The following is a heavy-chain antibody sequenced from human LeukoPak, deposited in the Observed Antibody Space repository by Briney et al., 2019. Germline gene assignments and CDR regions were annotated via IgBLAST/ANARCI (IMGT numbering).Heavy chain of an antibody. CDR1: GFTFSSYA. Sequence: GGSLRLSCAASGFTFSSYAMHWVRQAPGKGLEWVAVISYDGSNKYYADSVKGRFTISRDNSKNTLYLQMNSLGAEDTAVYYCAHIVATASQDYWGQGTLVTVSS. V-gene: IGHV3-30*04. CDR3: AHIVATASQDY. CDR2: ISYDGSNK. J-gene: IGHJ4*02. D-gene: IGHD5-12*01.